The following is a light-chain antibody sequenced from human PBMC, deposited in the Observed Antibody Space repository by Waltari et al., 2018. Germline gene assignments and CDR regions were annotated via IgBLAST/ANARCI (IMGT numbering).Light chain of an antibody. J-gene: IGLJ2*01. V-gene: IGLV6-57*04. CDR2: EDT. CDR3: QSYDSNNPVV. CDR1: SGSIASNY. Sequence: NFMLTQPHSVSESPGKPVTISCTRSSGSIASNYVQWYQQRPGSAPTTVIYEDTQRPAGVPDRFSGSIDSSTNSASLTISGLKTEDEADYYCQSYDSNNPVVFGGGTKLTVL.